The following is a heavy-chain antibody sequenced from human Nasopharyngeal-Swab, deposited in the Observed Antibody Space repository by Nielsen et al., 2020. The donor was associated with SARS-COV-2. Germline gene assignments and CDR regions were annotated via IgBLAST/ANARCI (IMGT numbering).Heavy chain of an antibody. CDR3: ARGYGSGSYYAYYYYGMDV. J-gene: IGHJ6*02. CDR2: ISAYNGNT. CDR1: GYTSTSYG. D-gene: IGHD3-10*01. Sequence: ASVKVSCKASGYTSTSYGISWVRQAPGQGLEWMGWISAYNGNTNYAQKLQGRVTMTTDTSTSTAYMELRSLRSDDTAVYYCARGYGSGSYYAYYYYGMDVWGQGTTVTVSS. V-gene: IGHV1-18*01.